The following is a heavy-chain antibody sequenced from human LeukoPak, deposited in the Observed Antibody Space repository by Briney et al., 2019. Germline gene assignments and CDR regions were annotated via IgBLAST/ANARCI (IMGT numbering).Heavy chain of an antibody. V-gene: IGHV3-11*01. J-gene: IGHJ4*02. Sequence: GGSLRLSCAASGFTFSDYNMRWIRQAPGKGLEWVSSISRSGSTKYYADSVKGRFTISRDNAKNSLFLQMNSLRAEDTAVYYCARGGPGDIYKRFDYWGQGTLVTVSS. CDR2: ISRSGSTK. CDR3: ARGGPGDIYKRFDY. D-gene: IGHD3-9*01. CDR1: GFTFSDYN.